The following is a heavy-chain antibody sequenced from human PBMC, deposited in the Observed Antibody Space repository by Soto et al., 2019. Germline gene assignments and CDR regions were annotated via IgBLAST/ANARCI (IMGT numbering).Heavy chain of an antibody. D-gene: IGHD3-16*01. CDR1: GXSFTNNX. Sequence: CKASGXSFTNNXXXXVRQATGQGLEWMGWMNPGSGDTGYAQKFQGRVTMTRDISIATAYMELSSLRSDDTAIYYCARMATFGSLNWFDPWGQGTLVTVSS. CDR3: ARMATFGSLNWFDP. V-gene: IGHV1-8*01. J-gene: IGHJ5*02. CDR2: MNPGSGDT.